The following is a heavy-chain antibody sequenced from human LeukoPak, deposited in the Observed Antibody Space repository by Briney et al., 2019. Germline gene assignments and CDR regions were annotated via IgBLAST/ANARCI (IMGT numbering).Heavy chain of an antibody. D-gene: IGHD3-10*01. CDR3: AGGGYGSGSYFDYYYGMDV. CDR1: GGTFSCYA. V-gene: IGHV1-69*13. J-gene: IGHJ6*04. Sequence: SVKVSCKASGGTFSCYAISWVRQAPGQGLEWMGGIIPIFGTANYAQKFQGRVTITADESTSTAYMELSSLRSEDTAVYYCAGGGYGSGSYFDYYYGMDVWGKGTTVTVSS. CDR2: IIPIFGTA.